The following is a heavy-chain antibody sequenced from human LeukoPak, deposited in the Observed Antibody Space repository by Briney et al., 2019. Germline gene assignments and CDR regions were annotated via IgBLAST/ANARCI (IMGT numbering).Heavy chain of an antibody. Sequence: PGGSLRLSCAASGFTFSSYGTPWVRQAPGKGLEWVAVIWYDGSNKHYADSVKGRFTISRDNSKNTLYLQMNSLRAEDTAVYYCATYSSLYFDYWGQGTLVTVSS. J-gene: IGHJ4*02. D-gene: IGHD2-15*01. V-gene: IGHV3-33*01. CDR3: ATYSSLYFDY. CDR2: IWYDGSNK. CDR1: GFTFSSYG.